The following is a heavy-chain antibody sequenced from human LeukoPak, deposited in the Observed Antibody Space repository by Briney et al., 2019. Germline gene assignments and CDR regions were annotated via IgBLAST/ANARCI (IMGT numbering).Heavy chain of an antibody. CDR1: GFTFDDYA. CDR3: AKDIPTRGSY. Sequence: GGSLRLSCAASGFTFDDYAMHWVRQAPGKGLEWVSGISWNSGSIGYADSVKGRFTISRDNAKNSLYLQMNSLRAEDTALYYCAKDIPTRGSYWGQGTLVTVSS. D-gene: IGHD5-12*01. V-gene: IGHV3-9*01. CDR2: ISWNSGSI. J-gene: IGHJ4*02.